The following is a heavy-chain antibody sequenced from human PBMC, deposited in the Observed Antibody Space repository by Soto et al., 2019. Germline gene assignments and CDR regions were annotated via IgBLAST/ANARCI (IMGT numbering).Heavy chain of an antibody. D-gene: IGHD4-4*01. V-gene: IGHV1-2*04. CDR1: GYTFTGYY. CDR2: INPNSGGT. CDR3: ARGMTTVTTLDY. Sequence: ASVKVSCKASGYTFTGYYMHWVRQAPGQGLEWMGWINPNSGGTNYAQKFQGWVTMTRDTSISTAYMELSRLRSDDTAVYYCARGMTTVTTLDYWGQGTRVTVSS. J-gene: IGHJ4*02.